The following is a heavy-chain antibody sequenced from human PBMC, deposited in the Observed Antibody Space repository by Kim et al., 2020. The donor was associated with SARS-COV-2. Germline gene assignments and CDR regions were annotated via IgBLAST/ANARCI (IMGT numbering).Heavy chain of an antibody. CDR2: ISYDGSNK. CDR1: GFTFSSYG. V-gene: IGHV3-30*18. D-gene: IGHD2-15*01. CDR3: AKFREVVVVVAATHAAFDI. Sequence: GGSLRLSCAASGFTFSSYGMHWVRQAPGKGLEWVAVISYDGSNKYYADSVKGRFTISRDNSKNTLYLQMNSLRAEDTAVYYCAKFREVVVVVAATHAAFDIWGQGTMVTVSS. J-gene: IGHJ3*02.